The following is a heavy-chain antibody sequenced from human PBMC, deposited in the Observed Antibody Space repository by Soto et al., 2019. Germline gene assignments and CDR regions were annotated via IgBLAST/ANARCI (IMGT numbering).Heavy chain of an antibody. V-gene: IGHV3-13*01. J-gene: IGHJ6*02. Sequence: GGSLRLSCAASGFTFSSYDMHWVRQATGKGLEWVSAIGTAGDTYYPGSVKGRFTISRENAKNSLYLQMNSLRAEDTAVYYCARDLSSGEAAAGTLRDYYYYYGMDVWGQGTTVTVSS. CDR3: ARDLSSGEAAAGTLRDYYYYYGMDV. CDR2: IGTAGDT. D-gene: IGHD6-13*01. CDR1: GFTFSSYD.